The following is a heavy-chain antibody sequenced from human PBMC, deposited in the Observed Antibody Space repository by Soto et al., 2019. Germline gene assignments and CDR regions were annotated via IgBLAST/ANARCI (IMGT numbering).Heavy chain of an antibody. CDR3: ATYCSSTSCRSY. J-gene: IGHJ4*02. Sequence: PGGSLRLSCAASGFTLSDYWMSWVRQAPGKGLEWVANINQGGSEKYYVDSVRGRFTISRDNAKNSLHLQMDSLRAEDTAVYYCATYCSSTSCRSYWGLGTLVTVSS. CDR2: INQGGSEK. CDR1: GFTLSDYW. V-gene: IGHV3-7*05. D-gene: IGHD2-2*01.